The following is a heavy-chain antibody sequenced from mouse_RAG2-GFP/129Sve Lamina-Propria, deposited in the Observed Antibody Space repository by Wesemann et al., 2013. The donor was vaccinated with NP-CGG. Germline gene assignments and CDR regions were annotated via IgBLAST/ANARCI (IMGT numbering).Heavy chain of an antibody. D-gene: IGHD2-3*01. J-gene: IGHJ4*01. CDR2: IDPNSGGT. CDR1: GYTFTSYW. Sequence: QVQLQQPGAELVKPGASVKLSCKASGYTFTSYWMHWVKQRPGQGLEWIGRIDPNSGGTKYNEKFKSKATLTVDKPSSTAYMQLSSLTSEDSAVYYCARSDGYYAMDYWGQGTSVTVSS. CDR3: ARSDGYYAMDY. V-gene: IGHV1-72*01.